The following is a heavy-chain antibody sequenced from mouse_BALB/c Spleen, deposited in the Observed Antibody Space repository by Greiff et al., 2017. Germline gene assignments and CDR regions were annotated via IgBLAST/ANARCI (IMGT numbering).Heavy chain of an antibody. CDR2: ISSGGSYT. V-gene: IGHV5-6-4*01. CDR1: GFTFSSYT. J-gene: IGHJ4*01. D-gene: IGHD1-1*01. Sequence: EVHLVESGGGLVKPGGTLKLSCAASGFTFSSYTMSWVRQTPEKRLEWVATISSGGSYTYYPDSVKGRFTISRDNAKNTLYLQMSSLKSEDTAMYYCSLTYMDYWGQGTSVTVSS. CDR3: SLTYMDY.